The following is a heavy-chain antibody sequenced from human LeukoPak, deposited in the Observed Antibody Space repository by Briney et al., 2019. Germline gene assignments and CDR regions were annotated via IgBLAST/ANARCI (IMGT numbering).Heavy chain of an antibody. CDR2: LSYDGVTE. Sequence: GGSLRLSCAASGSTFNTYALHWVRQAPGKGLEWVAVLSYDGVTEFFGDSVKGRFSISRDNSKNTVYLQMNSLRPEDTAVYYCARAEHDWVYYIDYWGQGTLVTVSS. V-gene: IGHV3-30-3*01. J-gene: IGHJ4*02. CDR1: GSTFNTYA. D-gene: IGHD3-10*01. CDR3: ARAEHDWVYYIDY.